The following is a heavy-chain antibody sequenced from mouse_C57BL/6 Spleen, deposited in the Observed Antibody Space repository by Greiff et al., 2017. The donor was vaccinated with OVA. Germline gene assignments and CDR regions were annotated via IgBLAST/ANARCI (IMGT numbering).Heavy chain of an antibody. V-gene: IGHV1-50*01. Sequence: VQLQQPGAELVKPGASVKLSCKASGYTFTSYWMQWVKQRPGQGLEWIGEIDPSDSYTNYNQKFKGKATLTVDTSSSTAYMQLSSLTSEDSAVYYCARRGYGSSYGRAMDYWGQGTSVTVSS. CDR1: GYTFTSYW. D-gene: IGHD1-1*01. CDR3: ARRGYGSSYGRAMDY. J-gene: IGHJ4*01. CDR2: IDPSDSYT.